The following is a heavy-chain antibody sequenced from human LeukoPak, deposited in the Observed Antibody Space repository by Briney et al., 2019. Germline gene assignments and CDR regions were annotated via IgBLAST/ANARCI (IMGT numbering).Heavy chain of an antibody. V-gene: IGHV3-7*01. CDR2: IKQDGSEK. J-gene: IGHJ4*02. D-gene: IGHD6-19*01. CDR1: GFTFSSYW. CDR3: AREGGIIVAGKFDS. Sequence: GGSLRLSCAASGFTFSSYWMSWVRQAPGKGLEWVANIKQDGSEKYYVDSVKGRFTISRDNSKNTLYLQMNSLRAEDTAVYYCAREGGIIVAGKFDSWGQGTLVTVSS.